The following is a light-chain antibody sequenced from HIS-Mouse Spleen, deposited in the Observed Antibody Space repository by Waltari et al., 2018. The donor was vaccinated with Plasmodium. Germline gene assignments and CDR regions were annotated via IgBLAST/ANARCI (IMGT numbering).Light chain of an antibody. Sequence: AIRLTQSPSSFSASTGDRVTITCRASQDISSYLAWYKQKPGKAPKLLIYAASNLQSGVPSRFSGSGSGTDFTLTISCLQSEDFATYYCQQYYSYPLTFGGGTK. CDR3: QQYYSYPLT. V-gene: IGKV1-8*01. CDR2: AAS. J-gene: IGKJ4*01. CDR1: QDISSY.